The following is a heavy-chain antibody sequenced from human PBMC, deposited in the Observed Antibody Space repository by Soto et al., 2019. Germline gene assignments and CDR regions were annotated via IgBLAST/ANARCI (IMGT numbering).Heavy chain of an antibody. V-gene: IGHV3-33*01. Sequence: QVQLVQSGGGVVQPGRSLRLSCAAPGFTFSTYGMHWVRQAPGKGLEWMAVVLYDGSNKYYADSVKGRFTISRDNSKHTLYLQMNSLRAEDTAVYYCARDLIGTVYGMDVWGQGTTVTVSS. CDR2: VLYDGSNK. D-gene: IGHD3-16*02. CDR3: ARDLIGTVYGMDV. J-gene: IGHJ6*02. CDR1: GFTFSTYG.